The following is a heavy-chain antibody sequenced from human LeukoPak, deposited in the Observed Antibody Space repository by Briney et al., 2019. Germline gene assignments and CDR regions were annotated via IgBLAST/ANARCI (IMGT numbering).Heavy chain of an antibody. CDR3: ARDRGVRGVSFFDY. Sequence: SETLSLTCTVSGGSISSYYWSWIRQPPGKGLEWIGYIYYSGSTNYNPSLKSRVTISVDTSKDQFSLKLSSVTAADTAVYYCARDRGVRGVSFFDYWGQGTLVTASS. V-gene: IGHV4-59*01. CDR1: GGSISSYY. CDR2: IYYSGST. J-gene: IGHJ4*02. D-gene: IGHD3-10*01.